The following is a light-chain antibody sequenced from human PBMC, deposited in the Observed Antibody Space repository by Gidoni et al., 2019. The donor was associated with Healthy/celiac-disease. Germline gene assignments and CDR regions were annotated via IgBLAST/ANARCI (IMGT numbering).Light chain of an antibody. Sequence: EIAMTQSPATLSVSPGERATLSCRASQSVSSNLAWYQQKPGQAPRLLIYGASTRATGIPARFSGSGSGTEFTLTISSLQSEDFAVYYCQQYNNWPPGYSFXQXTKLXIK. V-gene: IGKV3-15*01. J-gene: IGKJ2*03. CDR2: GAS. CDR3: QQYNNWPPGYS. CDR1: QSVSSN.